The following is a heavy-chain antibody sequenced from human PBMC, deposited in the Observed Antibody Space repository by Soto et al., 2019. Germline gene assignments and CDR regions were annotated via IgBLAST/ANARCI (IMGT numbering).Heavy chain of an antibody. J-gene: IGHJ5*02. D-gene: IGHD3-9*01. CDR3: ARASILYYDILGPNWFDH. CDR1: GVSSSIGYYY. V-gene: IGHV4-30-4*01. CDR2: IYYSGST. Sequence: LXLTCTVSGVSSSIGYYYWSWIRQPPGKGLEWIGYIYYSGSTYYNPSLKSRVTISVDTSKNQFSLKLSSVTAADTAVYYCARASILYYDILGPNWFDHWGQGNLVTVSS.